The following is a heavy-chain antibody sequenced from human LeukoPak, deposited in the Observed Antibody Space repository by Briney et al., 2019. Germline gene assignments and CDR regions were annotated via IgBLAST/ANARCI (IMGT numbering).Heavy chain of an antibody. CDR2: IIPIFGTA. J-gene: IGHJ4*02. V-gene: IGHV1-69*13. Sequence: ASVKVSCKASGGTFSSYAISWVRQAPGQGLEWMGGIIPIFGTANYAQKFQGRVTITADESTSTAYMELSSLRSEDTAVYYCARAGNAYGDLIDYWGQGTLVTVSS. D-gene: IGHD4-17*01. CDR1: GGTFSSYA. CDR3: ARAGNAYGDLIDY.